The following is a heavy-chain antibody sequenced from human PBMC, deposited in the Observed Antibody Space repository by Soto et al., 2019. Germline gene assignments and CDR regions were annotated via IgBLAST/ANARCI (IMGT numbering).Heavy chain of an antibody. CDR3: ARVGRIGTTFAS. V-gene: IGHV3-30*03. D-gene: IGHD1-1*01. J-gene: IGHJ5*02. CDR2: ISHDGSNK. CDR1: GFTFSSYG. Sequence: PGGSLRLSCAASGFTFSSYGMHWVRQAPGKGLEWVAVISHDGSNKYYADSVKGRFTISRDNAKKSVYLQMNSLRAEDTAVYYCARVGRIGTTFASWGQGTLVTVSS.